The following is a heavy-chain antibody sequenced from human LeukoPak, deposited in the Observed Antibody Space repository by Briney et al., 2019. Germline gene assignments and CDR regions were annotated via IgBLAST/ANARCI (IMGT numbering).Heavy chain of an antibody. D-gene: IGHD5-12*01. J-gene: IGHJ4*02. CDR1: GGSISSGGYY. Sequence: SETLSLTCTVSGGSISSGGYYWSWIRQPPGKGLERIGEIYHSGSTNYNPSLKSRVTISVDKSKNQFPLKLSSVTAADTAVYSCARLPFNSGYEYFDYWGQGILVTVSS. CDR2: IYHSGST. CDR3: ARLPFNSGYEYFDY. V-gene: IGHV4-30-2*01.